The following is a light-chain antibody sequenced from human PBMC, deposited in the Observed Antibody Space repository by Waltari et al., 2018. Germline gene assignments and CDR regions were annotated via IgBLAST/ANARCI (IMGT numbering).Light chain of an antibody. J-gene: IGLJ2*01. V-gene: IGLV3-19*01. CDR3: NSRDSSANRV. Sequence: SSELTQDPAVSVALGQTVRITCHGDSLRSYYASWYQQKPGQAPVLVIYGKNNRPPGIPDRFSGSSSGNTASLTITGAQAEDEADYYCNSRDSSANRVFGGGTKLTVL. CDR2: GKN. CDR1: SLRSYY.